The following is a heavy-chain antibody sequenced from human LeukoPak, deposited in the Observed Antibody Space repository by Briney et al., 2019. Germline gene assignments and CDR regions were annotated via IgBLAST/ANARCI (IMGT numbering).Heavy chain of an antibody. J-gene: IGHJ4*02. CDR3: ARLLYDFGDHYIDF. V-gene: IGHV4-39*02. D-gene: IGHD4-17*01. Sequence: SETLSLTCSVSGGSIRNKSYYWAWIRLPPGKGLEWIGNIYYNGDTRTNASLKSRVTQSVETSRNHFSLKLRSATAADTAVYYCARLLYDFGDHYIDFWGQGTLVTVSS. CDR1: GGSIRNKSYY. CDR2: IYYNGDT.